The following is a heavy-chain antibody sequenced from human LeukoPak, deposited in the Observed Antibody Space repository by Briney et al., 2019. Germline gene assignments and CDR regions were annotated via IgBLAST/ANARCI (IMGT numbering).Heavy chain of an antibody. CDR3: ATNRAGTYDRPFEI. V-gene: IGHV4-59*08. J-gene: IGHJ3*02. Sequence: SETLSLTCIVSGGSINNHYWTWIRQTPGKGLEWIGDIHYTGTTKYNPSLKSRVTISVDTSKNQFSLELNSVTATDTAVYFCATNRAGTYDRPFEIWGQGTMATVSS. D-gene: IGHD1-26*01. CDR1: GGSINNHY. CDR2: IHYTGTT.